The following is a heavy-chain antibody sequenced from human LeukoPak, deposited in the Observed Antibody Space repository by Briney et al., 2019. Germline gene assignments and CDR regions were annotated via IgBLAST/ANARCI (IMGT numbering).Heavy chain of an antibody. CDR3: ASDIVATSGDF. V-gene: IGHV3-11*01. CDR2: ITSTGDDI. CDR1: GFTFSDYY. Sequence: GGSLRLSCAPSGFTFSDYYMSWIRQAPGQGLECVAYITSTGDDIYYADSVKGRFTISRDNAKNALFLRMNSLRVEDTATYYCASDIVATSGDFWGQGTLVSVSS. D-gene: IGHD5-12*01. J-gene: IGHJ4*02.